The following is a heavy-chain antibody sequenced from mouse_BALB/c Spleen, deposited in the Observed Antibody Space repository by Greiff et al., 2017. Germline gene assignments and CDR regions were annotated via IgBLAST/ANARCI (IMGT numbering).Heavy chain of an antibody. V-gene: IGHV2-9*02. J-gene: IGHJ4*01. Sequence: VQLQQSGPGLVAPSQSLSITCTVSGFSLTSYGVHWVRQPPGKGLEWLGVIWAGGSTNYNSALMSRLSISKDNSKSQVFLKMNSLQTDDTAMYYCAREYGYDGGVYAMDFWGQGTSVTVSS. CDR1: GFSLTSYG. CDR3: AREYGYDGGVYAMDF. D-gene: IGHD2-2*01. CDR2: IWAGGST.